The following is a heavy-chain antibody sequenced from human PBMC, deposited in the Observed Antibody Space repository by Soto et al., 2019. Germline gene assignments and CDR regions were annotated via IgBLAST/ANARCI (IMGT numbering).Heavy chain of an antibody. CDR2: IIPILGIA. CDR3: ASVSGWPDFDY. Sequence: QVQLVQSGAEVKKPGSSVKVSCKASGGTFSSYTISWVRQAPGQGLEWMGRIIPILGIANYAQKFQGRVTITADKSPSTAYMELSSLRSEDTAVYYCASVSGWPDFDYWGQGTLVTVSS. CDR1: GGTFSSYT. V-gene: IGHV1-69*02. J-gene: IGHJ4*02. D-gene: IGHD6-19*01.